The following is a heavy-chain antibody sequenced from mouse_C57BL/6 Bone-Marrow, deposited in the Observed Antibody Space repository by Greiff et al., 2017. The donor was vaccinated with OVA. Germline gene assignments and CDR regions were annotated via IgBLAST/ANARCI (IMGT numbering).Heavy chain of an antibody. CDR1: GYTFTSYW. CDR2: IDPSDSYT. D-gene: IGHD1-1*01. J-gene: IGHJ1*03. CDR3: ARSPYYYGSRGYFDV. V-gene: IGHV1-50*01. Sequence: QVQLQQPGAELVKPGASVKLSCKASGYTFTSYWMQWVKQRPGQGLEWIGEIDPSDSYTNYNQKFKGKATLTVDTSSSTAYMQLSSLTFEDSAVYYCARSPYYYGSRGYFDVWGTGTTVTVSS.